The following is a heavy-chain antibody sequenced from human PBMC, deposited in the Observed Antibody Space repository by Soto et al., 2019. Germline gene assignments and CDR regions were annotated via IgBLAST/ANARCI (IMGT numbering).Heavy chain of an antibody. D-gene: IGHD3-22*01. CDR1: GGTFSSYA. CDR2: IIPIFGTA. CDR3: YYYDSSGSGY. J-gene: IGHJ4*02. V-gene: IGHV1-69*13. Sequence: SVKVSCKASGGTFSSYAISWVRQAPGQGLEWMGGIIPIFGTANYAQKFQGRVTITADESTSTAYMELSSLRSEDTAVYYCYYYDSSGSGYWGQGTLVTVSS.